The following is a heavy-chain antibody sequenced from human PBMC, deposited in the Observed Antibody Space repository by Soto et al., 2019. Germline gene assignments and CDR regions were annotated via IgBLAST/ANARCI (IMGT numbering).Heavy chain of an antibody. V-gene: IGHV1-18*04. CDR3: ARGNSDRRYYDILTGYYIFDY. CDR2: ISAYNGNT. J-gene: IGHJ4*02. Sequence: ASVKVSCKASGYTFTRYYMHWVRQAPGQGLEWMGRISAYNGNTNYAQKLQGRVTMTTDTSTSTAYMELRSLRSDDTAVYYCARGNSDRRYYDILTGYYIFDYWGQGTLVTVSS. CDR1: GYTFTRYY. D-gene: IGHD3-9*01.